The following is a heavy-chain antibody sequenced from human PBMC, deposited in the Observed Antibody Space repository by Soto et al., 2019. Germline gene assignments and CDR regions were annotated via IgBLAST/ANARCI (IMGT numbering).Heavy chain of an antibody. CDR2: ITGSSSYK. J-gene: IGHJ1*01. Sequence: VQMVESGGGLVKPGGSLRLSCAASGFSFSSYSMNWVRQAPGRGLEWVSSITGSSSYKYYADSVKGRFTISRDNAKNSLFLQMNSLRAEDTAVYYCARDLGFCTTGVCWGQGTLVTVSS. CDR3: ARDLGFCTTGVC. D-gene: IGHD2-8*01. V-gene: IGHV3-21*01. CDR1: GFSFSSYS.